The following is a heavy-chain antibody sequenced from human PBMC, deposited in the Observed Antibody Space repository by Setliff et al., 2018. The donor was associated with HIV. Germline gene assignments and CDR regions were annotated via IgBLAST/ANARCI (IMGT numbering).Heavy chain of an antibody. D-gene: IGHD3-3*01. CDR2: IYTSGST. Sequence: PSETLSLTCSVSGGSIISGSYYWSWIRQPAGKGLEWIGHIYTSGSTNYNPSLKSRVTISVDTSKNQFSLKLSSVTAADTAVYYCARTSEYDFGLTKYLDHWGQGTLVTVSS. CDR3: ARTSEYDFGLTKYLDH. J-gene: IGHJ4*02. V-gene: IGHV4-61*09. CDR1: GGSIISGSYY.